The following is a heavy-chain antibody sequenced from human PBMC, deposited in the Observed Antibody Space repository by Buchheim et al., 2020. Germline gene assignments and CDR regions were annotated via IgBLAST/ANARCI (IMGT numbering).Heavy chain of an antibody. J-gene: IGHJ4*02. CDR2: LSGSGLRT. CDR3: GRIHYDFWSGFDS. Sequence: EVRLLESGGGLVQPGGSLRLSCAASGFTFSNYAMTWVRQAPGKGLECVSSLSGSGLRTYYADSVKGRFTVSRDNSKNTLYLQMNSLRAEDTAVYYCGRIHYDFWSGFDSWGQGTL. CDR1: GFTFSNYA. D-gene: IGHD3-3*01. V-gene: IGHV3-23*01.